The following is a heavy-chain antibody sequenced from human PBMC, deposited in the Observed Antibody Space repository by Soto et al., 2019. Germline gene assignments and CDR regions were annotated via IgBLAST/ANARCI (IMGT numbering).Heavy chain of an antibody. Sequence: QVQLVQSGAEVKKPGSSVKVSCKVSGGTFSSHSINWVRQAPGQGPEWMGGIIPIFGTGNYAQKFQGRVTITADESTSTAYTELSSLTSEYTALYYGSTSVYFNTTRCYYYYGLDVWGQGTTVIVSS. D-gene: IGHD2-2*01. J-gene: IGHJ6*02. CDR2: IIPIFGTG. CDR1: GGTFSSHS. CDR3: STSVYFNTTRCYYYYGLDV. V-gene: IGHV1-69*01.